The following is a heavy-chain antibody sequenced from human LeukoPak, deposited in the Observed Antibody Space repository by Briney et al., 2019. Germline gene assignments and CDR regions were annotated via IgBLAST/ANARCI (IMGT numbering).Heavy chain of an antibody. CDR3: ARQAGGYDPRGIGYYFDF. CDR2: INPNSGDT. Sequence: ASVKVSCKASGYTCTGHYMHWVRQAPGQGLEWMGWINPNSGDTSDAQKFQGRATMGRDTSISTVYMEPSRLTSDDTAVYYCARQAGGYDPRGIGYYFDFWGQGTLVTVSS. J-gene: IGHJ4*02. CDR1: GYTCTGHY. V-gene: IGHV1-2*02. D-gene: IGHD5-12*01.